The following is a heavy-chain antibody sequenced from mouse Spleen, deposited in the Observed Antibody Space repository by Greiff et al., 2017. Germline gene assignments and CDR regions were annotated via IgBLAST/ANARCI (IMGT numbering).Heavy chain of an antibody. D-gene: IGHD2-4*01. J-gene: IGHJ2*01. V-gene: IGHV1-15*01. CDR2: IDPETGGT. CDR3: TGTYDYLFDY. CDR1: GYTFTDYE. Sequence: QVQLQQSGAELVRPGASVTLSCKASGYTFTDYEMHWVKQTPVHGLEWIGAIDPETGGTAYNQKFKGKAILTADKSSSTAYMELRSLTSEDSAVYYCTGTYDYLFDYWGQGTTLTVSS.